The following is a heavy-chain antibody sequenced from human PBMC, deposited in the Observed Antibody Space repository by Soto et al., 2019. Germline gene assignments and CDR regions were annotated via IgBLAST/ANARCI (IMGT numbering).Heavy chain of an antibody. Sequence: QVQLVQSGAEVKKPGSSVKVSCKASGGTFSSYAISWVRQAPGQGLEWMGGNIPIFGTANYAQKFQGRVTITANESTSTAYMELSSLRSEDTAVYYCARVRVTWGNPSPYEVDYWGQGTLVTVSS. CDR1: GGTFSSYA. CDR2: NIPIFGTA. J-gene: IGHJ4*02. CDR3: ARVRVTWGNPSPYEVDY. D-gene: IGHD3-22*01. V-gene: IGHV1-69*12.